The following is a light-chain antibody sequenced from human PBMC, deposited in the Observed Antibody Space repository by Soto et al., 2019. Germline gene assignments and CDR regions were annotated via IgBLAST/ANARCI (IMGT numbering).Light chain of an antibody. CDR2: DAS. CDR3: QHYNSYPET. V-gene: IGKV1-5*01. J-gene: IGKJ1*01. CDR1: QSISSW. Sequence: DIQMTQSPSTLSVSAGDRVTITWRASQSISSWLAWYQQKPGKAPKLVIYDASSLESGVPSRFRGSGSGTEFTLTISSLQPDDFATYYCQHYNSYPETFGHGTKVDIK.